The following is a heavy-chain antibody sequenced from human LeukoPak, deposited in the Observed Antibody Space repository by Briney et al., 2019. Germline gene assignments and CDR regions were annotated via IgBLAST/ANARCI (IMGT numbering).Heavy chain of an antibody. V-gene: IGHV4-39*01. Sequence: SETLSLTCTVSGGSISSSSYYWGWIRQPPGKGLEWIGSIYYSGSTCYNPSLKSRVTISVDTSKNQFSLKLSSVTAADTAVYYCARQPTYSSSWYLGNYFDYWGQGTLVTVSS. D-gene: IGHD6-13*01. J-gene: IGHJ4*02. CDR2: IYYSGST. CDR3: ARQPTYSSSWYLGNYFDY. CDR1: GGSISSSSYY.